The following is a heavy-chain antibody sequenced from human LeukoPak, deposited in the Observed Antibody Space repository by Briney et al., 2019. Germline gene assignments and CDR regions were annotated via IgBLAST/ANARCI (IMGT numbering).Heavy chain of an antibody. CDR2: IFYSGSN. Sequence: TLSLTCTVSGGSIRRSSYYWGWGRQPPGKGLEWIGFIFYSGSNYYNPSLKSRVTISVDTSKHQFSLKLSSVTAADTAVYYCARRGYGASRRYSDYWGQGTLVTVS. V-gene: IGHV4-39*01. J-gene: IGHJ4*02. D-gene: IGHD2-15*01. CDR1: GGSIRRSSYY. CDR3: ARRGYGASRRYSDY.